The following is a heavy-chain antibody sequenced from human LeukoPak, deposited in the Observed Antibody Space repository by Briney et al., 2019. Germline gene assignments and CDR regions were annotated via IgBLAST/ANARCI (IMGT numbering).Heavy chain of an antibody. CDR2: IIPIFGTA. J-gene: IGHJ5*02. CDR3: APDTTVTETPNWFDP. CDR1: GGTFSSYA. V-gene: IGHV1-69*01. Sequence: GSSVKVSCKASGGTFSSYAISWVRQAPGQGLEWMGGIIPIFGTANYAQKFQGRVTITADESTSTAYMELSSLRSEDTAVYYCAPDTTVTETPNWFDPWGQGTLVTVSS. D-gene: IGHD4-17*01.